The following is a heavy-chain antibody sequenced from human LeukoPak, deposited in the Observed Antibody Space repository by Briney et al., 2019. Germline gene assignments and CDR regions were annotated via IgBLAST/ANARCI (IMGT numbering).Heavy chain of an antibody. CDR1: GFTFSSYD. J-gene: IGHJ6*02. Sequence: GGSLRLSCAASGFTFSSYDMHWVRQATGKGLEWVSAIGTAGDTYYPGSVKGRFTISRDNAKNSLYLQMNSLRAEDTAVYYCARDQGSSSWYSLYYYYGMDVWGQGTTVTVSS. CDR2: IGTAGDT. CDR3: ARDQGSSSWYSLYYYYGMDV. D-gene: IGHD6-13*01. V-gene: IGHV3-13*01.